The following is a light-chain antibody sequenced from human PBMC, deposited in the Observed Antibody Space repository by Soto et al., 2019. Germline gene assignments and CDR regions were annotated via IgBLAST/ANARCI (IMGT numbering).Light chain of an antibody. CDR3: SSYTSSSTSRV. CDR1: SSDVGGYNY. Sequence: QSVLTQPASVSGSPGQSITSSCTGTSSDVGGYNYVSWYQQHPGKAPKLMIYDVSNRPSGVSNRFSGSKSGNTASLTISGLQAEDEADYYCSSYTSSSTSRVFGAGTKDTVL. J-gene: IGLJ1*01. V-gene: IGLV2-14*01. CDR2: DVS.